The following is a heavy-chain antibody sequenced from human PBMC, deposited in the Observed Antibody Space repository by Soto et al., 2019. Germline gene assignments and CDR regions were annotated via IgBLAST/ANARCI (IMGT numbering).Heavy chain of an antibody. CDR2: IYWDDDK. J-gene: IGHJ5*02. Sequence: QITLKESGPTLVKPTQTLTLTCTFSGFSLSTSGVGVGWIRQPPGKALEWLALIYWDDDKRYSPSLKSRLTSTKXXSXNXXVLTMTNMDPVDTATYYCAHRLEGPSGSRENWFDPWGQGTLVTVSS. D-gene: IGHD1-26*01. CDR1: GFSLSTSGVG. V-gene: IGHV2-5*02. CDR3: AHRLEGPSGSRENWFDP.